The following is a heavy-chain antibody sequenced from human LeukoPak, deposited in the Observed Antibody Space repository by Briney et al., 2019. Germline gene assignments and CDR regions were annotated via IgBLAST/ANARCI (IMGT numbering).Heavy chain of an antibody. Sequence: GGSLRLSCAASGFTFSSYAMHWVRQAPGKGLEWVAVISYDGSNKYYADSAKGRFTISRDNSKNTLFLQMNSLRVEDTAIYYCAKDGNFRVPGEDWGQGTLVTVSS. D-gene: IGHD3-10*01. CDR1: GFTFSSYA. J-gene: IGHJ4*02. V-gene: IGHV3-30-3*01. CDR3: AKDGNFRVPGED. CDR2: ISYDGSNK.